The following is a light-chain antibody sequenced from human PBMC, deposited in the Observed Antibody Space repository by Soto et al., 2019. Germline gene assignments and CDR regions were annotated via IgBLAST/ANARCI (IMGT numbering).Light chain of an antibody. Sequence: DIVLAQSPDSLAVSLGEGATINCKSSQSLLYSSDKKNYLAWYQRKPGQPPKLLIYWASTREFGVPDRFSGSGSGTDFTLTISSLQAEDVAVYYCQQYYITPRTFGQGTKVEIK. CDR3: QQYYITPRT. V-gene: IGKV4-1*01. J-gene: IGKJ1*01. CDR1: QSLLYSSDKKNY. CDR2: WAS.